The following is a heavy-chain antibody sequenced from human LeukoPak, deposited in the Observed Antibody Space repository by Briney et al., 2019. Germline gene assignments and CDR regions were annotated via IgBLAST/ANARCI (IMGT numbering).Heavy chain of an antibody. CDR1: GFIFTNYP. D-gene: IGHD2-15*01. CDR3: VRDPLPGYPDYFDS. V-gene: IGHV3-30*17. J-gene: IGHJ4*02. Sequence: PGGSLRLSCAASGFIFTNYPIHWVRQTPDKGLECVAIMSIDGNTKYYADSVRGRFIVSRDNSRNTVYLQMNSLRLEDTALYHCVRDPLPGYPDYFDSWGRGTLVTVSS. CDR2: MSIDGNTK.